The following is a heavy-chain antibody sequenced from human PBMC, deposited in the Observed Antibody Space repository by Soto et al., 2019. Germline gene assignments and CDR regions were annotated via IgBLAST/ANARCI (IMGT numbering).Heavy chain of an antibody. CDR3: ARGHDFWGGYYADNWFDP. J-gene: IGHJ5*02. V-gene: IGHV1-8*01. D-gene: IGHD3-3*01. CDR1: GYTFTSYD. CDR2: MNPNSGNT. Sequence: QVQLVQSGAEVKKPGASVKVSCKASGYTFTSYDINWVRQATGQGLEWMGWMNPNSGNTGYAQKFQGRVTMTRNTTISTTYMELSSLRSEDTAVYYCARGHDFWGGYYADNWFDPWGQGTLVTVSS.